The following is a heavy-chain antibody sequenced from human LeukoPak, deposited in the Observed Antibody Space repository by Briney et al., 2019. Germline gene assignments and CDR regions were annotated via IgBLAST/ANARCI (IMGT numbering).Heavy chain of an antibody. V-gene: IGHV4-59*02. D-gene: IGHD3-22*01. CDR1: GGSASSYY. CDR2: IYDSGSP. J-gene: IGHJ4*02. Sequence: SETLSLTCTVSGGSASSYYWGWIRQPPGKGLAWIGYIYDSGSPKYNPSLKSRVTISIDTSKNQLSLNLSSVTAADTAVYYCARAGYYYDSSSYYSFDSWGQGTLVTVSS. CDR3: ARAGYYYDSSSYYSFDS.